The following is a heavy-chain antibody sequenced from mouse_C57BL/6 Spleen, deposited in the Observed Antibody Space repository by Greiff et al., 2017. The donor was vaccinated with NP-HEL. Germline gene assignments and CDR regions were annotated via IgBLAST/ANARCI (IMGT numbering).Heavy chain of an antibody. CDR1: GYAFTNYL. Sequence: QVQLQQSGAELVRPGTSVKVSCKASGYAFTNYLIEWVKQRPGQGLEWIGVINPGSGGTNYNEKFKGKATLTAEKSSSTAYMQLSSLTSEDSAVYFCARGFYGSSPGDYWGQGTSVTVSS. J-gene: IGHJ4*01. D-gene: IGHD1-1*01. CDR2: INPGSGGT. V-gene: IGHV1-54*01. CDR3: ARGFYGSSPGDY.